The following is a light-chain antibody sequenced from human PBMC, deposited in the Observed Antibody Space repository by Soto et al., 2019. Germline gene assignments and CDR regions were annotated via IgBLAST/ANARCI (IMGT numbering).Light chain of an antibody. J-gene: IGKJ5*01. CDR3: QQYGSSPPIT. V-gene: IGKV3-20*01. Sequence: PGERDTITCRASQSIATYLTWYQQKPGKAPKLLIFDASIRVPTTPARFSGSGSGTDFTLTISRLEPEDFAVYYCQQYGSSPPITFGQGTRLEIK. CDR2: DAS. CDR1: QSIATY.